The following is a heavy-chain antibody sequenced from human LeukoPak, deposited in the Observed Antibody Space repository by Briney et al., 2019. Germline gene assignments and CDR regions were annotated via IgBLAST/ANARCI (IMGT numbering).Heavy chain of an antibody. V-gene: IGHV3-30-3*01. CDR3: ARLSDYGGN. J-gene: IGHJ4*02. CDR2: ISYDGSNK. D-gene: IGHD4-23*01. CDR1: GFTFSSYA. Sequence: GRSLRLSCAASGFTFSSYAMHWVRQAPGKGLEWVAVISYDGSNKYYADSVKGRFTISRDNSKNTLYLQMNSLRAEDTAVYYCARLSDYGGNWGQGTLVTVSS.